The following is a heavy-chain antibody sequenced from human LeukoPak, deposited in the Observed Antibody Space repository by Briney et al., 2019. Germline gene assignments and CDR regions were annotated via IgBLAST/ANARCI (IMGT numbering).Heavy chain of an antibody. D-gene: IGHD6-19*01. CDR2: IYHSGST. CDR3: AREGAVAGQNWFDP. J-gene: IGHJ5*02. Sequence: PSETLSLTCTVSGYSISSGYYWGWIRQPPGKGLEWIGSIYHSGSTYYNPSLKSRVTISADTSKNQFSLKLSSVTAADTAVYYCAREGAVAGQNWFDPWGQGALVTVSS. V-gene: IGHV4-38-2*02. CDR1: GYSISSGYY.